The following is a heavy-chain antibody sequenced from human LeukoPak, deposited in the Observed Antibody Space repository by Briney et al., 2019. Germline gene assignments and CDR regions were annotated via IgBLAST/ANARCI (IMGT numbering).Heavy chain of an antibody. D-gene: IGHD2-8*01. CDR1: GYTFTGYY. CDR3: ARGSGIVPMVYAYWFDP. J-gene: IGHJ5*02. V-gene: IGHV1-2*02. CDR2: INPNSGGT. Sequence: ASVKVSCKASGYTFTGYYMHWVRQAPGQGLEWMGWINPNSGGTNYAQKFQGRVTMTRDTSISTAYMELSRLRSDDTAVYYCARGSGIVPMVYAYWFDPWGQGTLVTVSS.